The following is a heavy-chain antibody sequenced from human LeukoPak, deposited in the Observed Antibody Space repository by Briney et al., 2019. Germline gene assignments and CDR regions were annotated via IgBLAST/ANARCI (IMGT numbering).Heavy chain of an antibody. CDR2: ISSSSTYT. J-gene: IGHJ4*02. V-gene: IGHV3-21*01. D-gene: IGHD6-19*01. Sequence: PGRSLRLSCAASGFTFSSYVMHWVRQAPGKGLEWVSSISSSSTYTYYTDSVKGRFTISRDNAKNSLYLQMNSLRAEDTAVYYCARDAAPGIGVAGTSDYWGQGTLVTVSS. CDR3: ARDAAPGIGVAGTSDY. CDR1: GFTFSSYV.